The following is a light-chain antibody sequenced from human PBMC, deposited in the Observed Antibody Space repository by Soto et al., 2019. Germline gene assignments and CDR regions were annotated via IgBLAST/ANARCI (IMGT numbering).Light chain of an antibody. CDR1: QSIGSY. Sequence: EIVLTQSPATLSLSLGERATLSCRASQSIGSYLAWYQHKLGQPPRLLIYDASNRATGIPVRFSGSGSGTDFTLTISSLEPEDFAVYYCQQRSTWPQFSFGPGTKVDI. V-gene: IGKV3-11*01. CDR3: QQRSTWPQFS. CDR2: DAS. J-gene: IGKJ3*01.